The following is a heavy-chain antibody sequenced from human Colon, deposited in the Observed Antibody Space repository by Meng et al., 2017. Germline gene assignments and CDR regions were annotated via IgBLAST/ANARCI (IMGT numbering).Heavy chain of an antibody. J-gene: IGHJ4*02. Sequence: QVQLQGAGPGPVKPSGTLSPTCVVSGGSLISSNWWTWVRQAPGKGLEWIGEIYRSGSTNYNPSLKSRVTISIDTSKNEFSLKLTSVTAADTALYYCARRVQYSSGYYYFDFWGQGTLVTVSS. CDR3: ARRVQYSSGYYYFDF. CDR2: IYRSGST. CDR1: GGSLISSNW. D-gene: IGHD3-22*01. V-gene: IGHV4-4*02.